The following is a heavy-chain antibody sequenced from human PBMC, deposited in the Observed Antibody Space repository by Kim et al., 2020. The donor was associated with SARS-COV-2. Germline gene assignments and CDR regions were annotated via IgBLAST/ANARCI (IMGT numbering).Heavy chain of an antibody. D-gene: IGHD4-4*01. J-gene: IGHJ4*02. CDR2: NT. V-gene: IGHV1-18*01. Sequence: NTNYAQKLQGRVTMTTDTSTSTAYMELRSLRSDDTAVYYCARAWVTDFDYWGQGTLVTVSS. CDR3: ARAWVTDFDY.